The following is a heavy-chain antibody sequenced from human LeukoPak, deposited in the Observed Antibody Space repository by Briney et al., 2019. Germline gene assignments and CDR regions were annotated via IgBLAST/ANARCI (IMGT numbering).Heavy chain of an antibody. CDR3: ARDLRTDSSFSPFDY. J-gene: IGHJ4*02. Sequence: SGGSLRLSCAASGFTFSSYGMHWVRQAPGKGLEWVANINQDVSEINYVDSVKGRFTISRDNGKNSLYLQMNSLRAEDTAVYYCARDLRTDSSFSPFDYWGQGTLVTVSS. D-gene: IGHD3/OR15-3a*01. CDR1: GFTFSSYG. V-gene: IGHV3-7*01. CDR2: INQDVSEI.